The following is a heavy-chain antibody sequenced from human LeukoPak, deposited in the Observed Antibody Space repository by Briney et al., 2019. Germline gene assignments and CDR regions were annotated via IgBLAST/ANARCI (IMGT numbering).Heavy chain of an antibody. CDR1: DGSISSSSYY. V-gene: IGHV4-39*01. Sequence: SETLSPTCSVSDGSISSSSYYWGWIRQPPGKGLEWIGNIHYSGSTYYNPSLKSRVTISVDTSKNQFSLKVNSVSAADTAVYYCARGYYYGSGNAMDVWGQGTTLTVSS. D-gene: IGHD3-10*01. CDR2: IHYSGST. J-gene: IGHJ6*02. CDR3: ARGYYYGSGNAMDV.